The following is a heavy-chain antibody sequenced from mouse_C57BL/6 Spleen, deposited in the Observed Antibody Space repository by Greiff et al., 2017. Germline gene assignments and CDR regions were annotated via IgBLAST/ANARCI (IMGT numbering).Heavy chain of an antibody. Sequence: DVKLQESGPELVKPGASVKIPCKASGYTFTDYNMDWVKQSHGKSLEWIGDINPNNGGTIYNQKFKGKATLTVDKSSSTAYMELRSLTSEDTAVYYCARYSQSYYAMDYWGQGTSVTVSS. CDR2: INPNNGGT. CDR1: GYTFTDYN. CDR3: ARYSQSYYAMDY. J-gene: IGHJ4*01. V-gene: IGHV1-18*01.